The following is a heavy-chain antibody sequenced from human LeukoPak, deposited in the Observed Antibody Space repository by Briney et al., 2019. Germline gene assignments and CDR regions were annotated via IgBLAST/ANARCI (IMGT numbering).Heavy chain of an antibody. CDR1: GGPISSFY. CDR2: IYYSGST. CDR3: ARALWFGELNFDY. J-gene: IGHJ4*02. Sequence: SETLSLTCTVSGGPISSFYWSWIRQPPGKGLEWIGYIYYSGSTNYNPSLKSRVTISVDTSKNQFSLKLSSVTAADTAVYYCARALWFGELNFDYWGQGTLVTVSS. V-gene: IGHV4-59*01. D-gene: IGHD3-10*01.